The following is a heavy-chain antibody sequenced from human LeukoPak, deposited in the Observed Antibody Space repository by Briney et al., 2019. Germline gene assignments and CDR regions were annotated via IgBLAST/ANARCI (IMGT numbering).Heavy chain of an antibody. D-gene: IGHD5-18*01. CDR3: ARDYSPWIQLWLPPRY. CDR2: ISSSSSYI. V-gene: IGHV3-21*01. CDR1: GFTFSDFG. Sequence: GSLRLSCAASGFTFSDFGMNWVRQAPGKGLEWVSSISSSSSYIYYADSVKGRFTISRDNAKNSLYLQMNSLRAEDTAVYYCARDYSPWIQLWLPPRYWGQGTLVTVSS. J-gene: IGHJ4*02.